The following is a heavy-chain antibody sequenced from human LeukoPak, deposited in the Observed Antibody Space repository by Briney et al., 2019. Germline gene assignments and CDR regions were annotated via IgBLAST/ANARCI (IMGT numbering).Heavy chain of an antibody. Sequence: SETLSLTCGVSGYSISSGYYWAWIRQPPGKGLEWIGSLYHSGSTSYNPSLESRVTISADTSKNQFSLKLSSVTAADTAVYYCARGKKSCTSSTCYGIDYWGQGTLVTVSS. CDR2: LYHSGST. V-gene: IGHV4-38-2*01. D-gene: IGHD2-2*01. CDR3: ARGKKSCTSSTCYGIDY. J-gene: IGHJ4*02. CDR1: GYSISSGYY.